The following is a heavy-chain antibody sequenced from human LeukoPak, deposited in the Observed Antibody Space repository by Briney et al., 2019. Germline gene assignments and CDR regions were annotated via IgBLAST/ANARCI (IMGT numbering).Heavy chain of an antibody. CDR3: ARKRGDDSYPAFDI. J-gene: IGHJ3*02. Sequence: ASETLSLTCTVSSGSMSSYYWSWIRQPPGKGLEWIGYIYYSGSTNYNPSLKSRVTMSVDTSKNQLSLKLSSVTAADTAVYYCARKRGDDSYPAFDIWGQGTMVTVSS. V-gene: IGHV4-59*01. D-gene: IGHD3-22*01. CDR2: IYYSGST. CDR1: SGSMSSYY.